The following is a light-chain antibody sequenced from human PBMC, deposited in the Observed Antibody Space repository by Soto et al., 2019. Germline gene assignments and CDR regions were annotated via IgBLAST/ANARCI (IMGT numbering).Light chain of an antibody. J-gene: IGLJ2*01. V-gene: IGLV2-8*01. Sequence: QSALTQPPSASGSPGQSVTISCTGTSSDVGGYNYVSWYQQHPGKAPKLMIYEVSKRPSGVPDRFSGSKSGNTASLTLSGLQAEDEADYYCSSYAGSNNFVFGGGTKLTVL. CDR3: SSYAGSNNFV. CDR2: EVS. CDR1: SSDVGGYNY.